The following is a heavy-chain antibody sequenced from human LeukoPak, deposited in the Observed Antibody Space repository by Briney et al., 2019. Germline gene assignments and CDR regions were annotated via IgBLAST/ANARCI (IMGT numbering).Heavy chain of an antibody. V-gene: IGHV4-34*01. D-gene: IGHD2-2*01. CDR1: GGSFSGYY. CDR3: ARAGRYCSSTSCYLVGTVTKNWFDP. J-gene: IGHJ5*02. CDR2: INHSGST. Sequence: SGTLSLTCAVYGGSFSGYYWSWIRQPPGKGLEWIGEINHSGSTNYNPSLKSRVTISVDASKNQFSLKLSSVTAADTAVYYCARAGRYCSSTSCYLVGTVTKNWFDPWGQGTLVTVSS.